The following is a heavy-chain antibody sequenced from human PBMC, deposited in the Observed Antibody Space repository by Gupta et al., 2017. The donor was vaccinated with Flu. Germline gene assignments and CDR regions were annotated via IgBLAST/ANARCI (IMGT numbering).Heavy chain of an antibody. CDR1: GFTFSSFV. CDR2: IGGGGGGI. CDR3: VRGDRFSGWDN. Sequence: EVQLLESGGGLAQPGGSLRLYCAASGFTFSSFVLSWVRQAPGKGLEWVSVIGGGGGGIYYADSVRGRFTISRDNSKDTLYLQMNNLRAEDTAIYYCVRGDRFSGWDNWGRGTLVTVSS. J-gene: IGHJ4*02. V-gene: IGHV3-23*01. D-gene: IGHD6-19*01.